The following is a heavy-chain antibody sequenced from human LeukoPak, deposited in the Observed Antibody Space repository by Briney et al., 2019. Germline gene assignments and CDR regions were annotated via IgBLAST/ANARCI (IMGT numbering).Heavy chain of an antibody. J-gene: IGHJ4*02. CDR3: AREEYCSGGSCYPRHHFDH. CDR2: FNPIFGTA. D-gene: IGHD2-15*01. Sequence: SVKLSCKASGGTFSSYIITWVRQAPGQGLGWRGGFNPIFGTASYAQKFRGRVTFTTDESTSTAYMELTSLKAEDTAVYYCAREEYCSGGSCYPRHHFDHWGQGTLVTVSS. CDR1: GGTFSSYI. V-gene: IGHV1-69*05.